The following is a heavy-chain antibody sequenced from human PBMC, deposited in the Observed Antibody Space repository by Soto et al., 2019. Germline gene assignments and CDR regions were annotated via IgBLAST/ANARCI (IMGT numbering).Heavy chain of an antibody. V-gene: IGHV3-23*04. CDR3: AKAARTTTLYNFDF. CDR2: ISDSGGTT. Sequence: EVQLVESGGGLVQPGRSLRLSCAASGFTFSSFGMNWVRQAPGKGLEWVSLISDSGGTTFHADSVKGRFSISRDNSKNTLYLQMNSLRGEDTAVYYCAKAARTTTLYNFDFWGQGTLVTVSS. D-gene: IGHD1-1*01. CDR1: GFTFSSFG. J-gene: IGHJ4*02.